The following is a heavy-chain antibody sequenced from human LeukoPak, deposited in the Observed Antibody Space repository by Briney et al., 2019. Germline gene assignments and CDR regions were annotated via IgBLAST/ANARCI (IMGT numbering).Heavy chain of an antibody. V-gene: IGHV3-30*04. CDR3: ARGVRIAVAGTPELPDY. D-gene: IGHD6-19*01. J-gene: IGHJ4*02. CDR1: GFTFSSYA. Sequence: GGSLRLSCAASGFTFSSYAMHWVRQAPGKGLEWVAVISYDGSNKNYADSVKGRFTISRDNSKNTLYLQMNSLRAEDTTVYYCARGVRIAVAGTPELPDYWGQGTLVTVSS. CDR2: ISYDGSNK.